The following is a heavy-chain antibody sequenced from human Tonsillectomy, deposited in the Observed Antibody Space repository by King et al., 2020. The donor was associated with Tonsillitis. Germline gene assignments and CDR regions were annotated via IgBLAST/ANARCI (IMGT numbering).Heavy chain of an antibody. CDR3: ARPRGIDYFDL. CDR2: IYHSGST. J-gene: IGHJ2*01. CDR1: GVSISSGSYS. D-gene: IGHD3-16*01. Sequence: QLQASGSGLVKPSRTLSLTCAVSGVSISSGSYSWSWIRQPPGKGLEWIGYIYHSGSTYYNPSLKSRVTISVDRSKNQFSLKLSSVTAADTAVYFCARPRGIDYFDLWGRGTLVTVSS. V-gene: IGHV4-30-2*01.